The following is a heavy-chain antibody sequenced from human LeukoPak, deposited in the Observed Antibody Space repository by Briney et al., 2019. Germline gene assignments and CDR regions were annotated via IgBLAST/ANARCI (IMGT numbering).Heavy chain of an antibody. CDR1: GGSIRSSYYY. CDR2: IYYSGST. Sequence: PSETLSLTCTVSGGSIRSSYYYWGWIRQPPGKGLEWIGNIYYSGSTYYNPSLKSRVTISVDTSKNQFSLKLSSVTAADTAVYYCARLRGLTMMVVVITTQPSYFDYWGQGTLVTVSS. CDR3: ARLRGLTMMVVVITTQPSYFDY. D-gene: IGHD3-22*01. V-gene: IGHV4-39*01. J-gene: IGHJ4*02.